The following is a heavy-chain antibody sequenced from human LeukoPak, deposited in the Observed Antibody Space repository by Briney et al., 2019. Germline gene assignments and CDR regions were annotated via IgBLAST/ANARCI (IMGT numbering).Heavy chain of an antibody. V-gene: IGHV4-61*02. D-gene: IGHD6-13*01. CDR1: GGSISSGSYY. J-gene: IGHJ6*03. Sequence: PSQTLSLTCTVSGGSISSGSYYWSWIRQPAGKGLEGIGRIYTSGSTNYNLSVKSRVTISVDMSKNQFSLKLSSVTAADTAVYYCARGGYSSSWDYYYYYMDVWGKGTTVTVSS. CDR2: IYTSGST. CDR3: ARGGYSSSWDYYYYYMDV.